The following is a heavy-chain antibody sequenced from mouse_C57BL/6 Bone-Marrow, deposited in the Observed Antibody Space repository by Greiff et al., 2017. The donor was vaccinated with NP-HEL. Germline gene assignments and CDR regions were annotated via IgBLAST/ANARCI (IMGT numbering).Heavy chain of an antibody. J-gene: IGHJ2*01. CDR1: GFSLTSYG. CDR3: AKKDLDY. Sequence: VHLVESGPGLVQPSHRLSITCTVSGFSLTSYGVHWVRQSPGKGLEWLGVIWRGGSTDYDAAFMSRLSITKDNSKSHVVFKRNSLQADDTAIYYCAKKDLDYWGQGTTLTVSS. CDR2: IWRGGST. V-gene: IGHV2-5*01.